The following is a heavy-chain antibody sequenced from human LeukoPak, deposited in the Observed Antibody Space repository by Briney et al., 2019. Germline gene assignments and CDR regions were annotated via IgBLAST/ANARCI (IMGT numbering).Heavy chain of an antibody. CDR2: IYYSGST. Sequence: SETLSLTCAVSGGSISSGGYSWSWIRQPPGKGLEWIGYIYYSGSTYYNPSLKSRVTISVDTSKNQFSLKLSSVTAADTAVYYCARETDYGDYVWFDPWGQGTLVTVSS. CDR3: ARETDYGDYVWFDP. D-gene: IGHD4-17*01. J-gene: IGHJ5*02. V-gene: IGHV4-30-2*05. CDR1: GGSISSGGYS.